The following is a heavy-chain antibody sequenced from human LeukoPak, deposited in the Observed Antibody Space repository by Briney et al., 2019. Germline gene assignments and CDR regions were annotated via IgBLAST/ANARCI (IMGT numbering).Heavy chain of an antibody. J-gene: IGHJ3*02. CDR3: ARLYSSSWYSAFDI. CDR1: GFTFSSYS. Sequence: GGSLRLSCAASGFTFSSYSMNWVRQAPGKGLEWVSSISSSSSYKYYADSVKGRFTTSRDNAKNSLYLQMNSLRAEDTAVYYCARLYSSSWYSAFDIWGQGTMVTVSS. CDR2: ISSSSSYK. D-gene: IGHD6-13*01. V-gene: IGHV3-21*01.